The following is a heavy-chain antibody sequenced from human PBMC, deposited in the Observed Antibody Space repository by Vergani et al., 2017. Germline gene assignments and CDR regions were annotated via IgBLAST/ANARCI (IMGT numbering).Heavy chain of an antibody. Sequence: QVQLVESGGGVVQPGRSLRLSCAASGFTFSSSAMHWVRQAPGKGLEWVAVISYDGSNKYYADSVKGRFTISRDNSKNTLYLQMNSLRAEDTAVYYCAKVRFPDTAGGFGMDVWGQGTMVTVSS. D-gene: IGHD5-18*01. CDR1: GFTFSSSA. CDR3: AKVRFPDTAGGFGMDV. V-gene: IGHV3-30-3*01. CDR2: ISYDGSNK. J-gene: IGHJ6*02.